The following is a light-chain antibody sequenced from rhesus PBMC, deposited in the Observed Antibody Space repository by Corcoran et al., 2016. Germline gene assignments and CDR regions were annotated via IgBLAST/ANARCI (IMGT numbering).Light chain of an antibody. V-gene: IGKV1-43*02. CDR2: AAS. J-gene: IGKJ1*01. Sequence: DIQMTQSPSSLSASVGDRVTITCRASQGISTYSNWYQQKPGKAPKRLIYAASSVESGVPTRVSGSGSGTDFTLTISSLQPEDVATYYCLQYNSDPPTFGQGTKVEIK. CDR3: LQYNSDPPT. CDR1: QGISTY.